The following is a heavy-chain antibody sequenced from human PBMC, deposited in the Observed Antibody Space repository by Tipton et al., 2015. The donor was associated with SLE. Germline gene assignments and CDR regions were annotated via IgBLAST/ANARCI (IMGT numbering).Heavy chain of an antibody. J-gene: IGHJ3*02. CDR3: ARGEITMVQGFIWDDAFDI. CDR1: GGSISSYY. D-gene: IGHD3-10*01. Sequence: TLSLTCTVSGGSISSYYWSWIRQPPGKGLEWIGYIYYSGSTNYNPSLKSRVTISVDTSKNQFSLKLSSVTAADTAVYYCARGEITMVQGFIWDDAFDIWGQGTMVTVSS. CDR2: IYYSGST. V-gene: IGHV4-59*01.